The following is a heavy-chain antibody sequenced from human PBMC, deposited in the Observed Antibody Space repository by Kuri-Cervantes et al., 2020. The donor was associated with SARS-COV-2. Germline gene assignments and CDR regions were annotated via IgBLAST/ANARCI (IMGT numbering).Heavy chain of an antibody. CDR3: ATASPLTTVTTTWFNP. J-gene: IGHJ5*02. CDR1: GYTLTELS. CDR2: FDPEDGET. Sequence: ASVKVSCKVSGYTLTELSMHWVRQAPGKGLEWMGGFDPEDGETIYAQKFQGRVTMTEDTSTDTAYMELSSLRSEDTAVYYCATASPLTTVTTTWFNPWGQGTLVTVSS. D-gene: IGHD4-11*01. V-gene: IGHV1-24*01.